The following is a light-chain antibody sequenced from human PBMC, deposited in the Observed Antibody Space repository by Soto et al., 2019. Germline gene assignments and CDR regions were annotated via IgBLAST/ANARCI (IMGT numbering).Light chain of an antibody. V-gene: IGLV2-11*01. Sequence: QSALTQPRSVSGSPGQSVTISCTGTSSDVGGYNYVSWYQQHPGKAPKLMICDVSNRPSGVPDRFSGSRSGNTASLTISGLQAEDEADYYCCAYAGSDTLVFGGGTKVTVL. CDR3: CAYAGSDTLV. CDR1: SSDVGGYNY. J-gene: IGLJ2*01. CDR2: DVS.